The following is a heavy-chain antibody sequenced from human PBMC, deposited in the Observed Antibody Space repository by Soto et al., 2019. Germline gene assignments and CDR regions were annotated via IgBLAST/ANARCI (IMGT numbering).Heavy chain of an antibody. D-gene: IGHD3-22*01. J-gene: IGHJ4*02. Sequence: ASVKVSCKASGGTFSSYTISWVRQAPGQGLEWMGRIIPILGIANYAQKFQGRVTITADKSTSTAYMELSSLRSEDTAVYYCARDLVDDSSGYYQYYFDYWGQGTLVTVSS. CDR1: GGTFSSYT. CDR2: IIPILGIA. V-gene: IGHV1-69*04. CDR3: ARDLVDDSSGYYQYYFDY.